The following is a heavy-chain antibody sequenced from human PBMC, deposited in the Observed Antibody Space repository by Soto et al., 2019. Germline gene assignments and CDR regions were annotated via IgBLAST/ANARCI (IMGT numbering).Heavy chain of an antibody. J-gene: IGHJ4*02. Sequence: QVQLQESGPGLVKPSQTLSLTCTVSGGSISSGDYYWSWIRQPPGKGLEWIGYIYYSGSTYYNPSLKSRGTLSVDTSKNQFSLEVSSVAAAETAVYYCASRGTTTDCSGGSCYARGFDYWGQGTLVTVSS. CDR2: IYYSGST. V-gene: IGHV4-30-4*01. D-gene: IGHD2-15*01. CDR1: GGSISSGDYY. CDR3: ASRGTTTDCSGGSCYARGFDY.